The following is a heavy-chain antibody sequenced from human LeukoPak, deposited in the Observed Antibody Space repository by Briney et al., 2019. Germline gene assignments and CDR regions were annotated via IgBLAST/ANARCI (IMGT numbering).Heavy chain of an antibody. CDR1: GFTFSSYG. D-gene: IGHD3-3*01. J-gene: IGHJ4*02. CDR2: ISYDGSNK. V-gene: IGHV3-30*18. Sequence: GGSLRLSCAASGFTFSSYGMHWVRQAPGKGLEWVAVISYDGSNKYYADSVKGRFTISRDNSKNTLYLQMNSLRAEDTAVYYCAKDKRFWSGYYLDYWGQGTLVTVSS. CDR3: AKDKRFWSGYYLDY.